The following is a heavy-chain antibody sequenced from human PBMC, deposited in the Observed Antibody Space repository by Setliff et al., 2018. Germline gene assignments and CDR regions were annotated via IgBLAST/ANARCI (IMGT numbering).Heavy chain of an antibody. CDR2: IYPGDSNT. CDR1: GYSFTNYW. Sequence: GESLKISCKGSGYSFTNYWIGWVRQMPGKGLEWMGIIYPGDSNTRYSPSFQGQVTISADKSISTAYLQWSSLKASDTAMYYCARYDSSGYHYYYGMDVWGQGTTVTAP. D-gene: IGHD3-22*01. J-gene: IGHJ6*02. CDR3: ARYDSSGYHYYYGMDV. V-gene: IGHV5-51*01.